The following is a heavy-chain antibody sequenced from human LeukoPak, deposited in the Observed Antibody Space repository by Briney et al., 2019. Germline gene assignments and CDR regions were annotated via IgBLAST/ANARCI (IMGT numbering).Heavy chain of an antibody. Sequence: SETLSFTCTVSGGSISSYYWSWIRQPPGKGLEWIGYIYYSGSTNYNPSLKSRVTISVDTSKNQFSLKLSSVTAADTAVYYCAREYYGDYYYYYGMDVWGQGTTVTVSS. V-gene: IGHV4-59*01. CDR1: GGSISSYY. CDR2: IYYSGST. J-gene: IGHJ6*02. D-gene: IGHD4-17*01. CDR3: AREYYGDYYYYYGMDV.